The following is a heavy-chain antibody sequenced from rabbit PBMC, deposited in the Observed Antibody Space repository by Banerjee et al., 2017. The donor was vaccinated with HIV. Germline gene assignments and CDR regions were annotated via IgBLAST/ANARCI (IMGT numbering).Heavy chain of an antibody. Sequence: QEQLEESGGGLVKPEGSLTLTCTASGFSFSSGYYMCWVSQAPGKGLGWIACIYAGSSGNTYYASWAKGRFTISKTSSTTVTLQMTSLTAADTATYFCARSWDYAGDGYAIDVMSPFNLWGPGTLVTVS. J-gene: IGHJ4*01. V-gene: IGHV1S45*01. CDR2: IYAGSSGNT. CDR1: GFSFSSGYY. CDR3: ARSWDYAGDGYAIDVMSPFNL. D-gene: IGHD6-1*01.